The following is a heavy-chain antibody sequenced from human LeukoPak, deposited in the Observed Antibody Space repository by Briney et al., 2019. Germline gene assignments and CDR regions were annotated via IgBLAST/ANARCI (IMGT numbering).Heavy chain of an antibody. CDR2: ISYDGSNK. CDR1: GFTFSSYG. D-gene: IGHD2-15*01. J-gene: IGHJ4*02. CDR3: TKDRWPERCSGGSCDLPTDY. V-gene: IGHV3-30*18. Sequence: GGSLRLSCAASGFTFSSYGMHWVRQAPGKGLEWVGVISYDGSNKYYADSVKGRFTISRDNSKNTLYLQMNSLRAEDTAVYYCTKDRWPERCSGGSCDLPTDYWGQGTLVTVSS.